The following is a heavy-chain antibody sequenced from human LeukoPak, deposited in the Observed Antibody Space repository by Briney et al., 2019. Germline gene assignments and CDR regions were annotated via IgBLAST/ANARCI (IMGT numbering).Heavy chain of an antibody. CDR1: GYTFTSYG. Sequence: ASAKVSCKASGYTFTSYGISWVRQAPGHGLEWMGWISAYNGNTNYAQKLQGRVTMTTDTSTSTAYMELRSLRSDDTAVYYCARALYGDYVGAYYFDYWGQGTLVTVSS. CDR3: ARALYGDYVGAYYFDY. J-gene: IGHJ4*02. V-gene: IGHV1-18*01. D-gene: IGHD4-17*01. CDR2: ISAYNGNT.